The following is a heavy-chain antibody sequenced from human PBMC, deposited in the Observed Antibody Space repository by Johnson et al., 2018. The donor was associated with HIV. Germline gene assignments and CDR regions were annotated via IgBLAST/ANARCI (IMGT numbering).Heavy chain of an antibody. Sequence: MLLVESGGDVVQPGGSLRLSCAASGFTFSSYWMSWVRQAPGKGLEWVANIKQDGSEKYYVDSVQGRFTISRDNAKNSLYLQMNSLRAEDTAVYYCARAPHPQWQWLPPGAFDIWGQGTMVTVSS. D-gene: IGHD6-19*01. CDR3: ARAPHPQWQWLPPGAFDI. CDR2: IKQDGSEK. V-gene: IGHV3-7*01. CDR1: GFTFSSYW. J-gene: IGHJ3*02.